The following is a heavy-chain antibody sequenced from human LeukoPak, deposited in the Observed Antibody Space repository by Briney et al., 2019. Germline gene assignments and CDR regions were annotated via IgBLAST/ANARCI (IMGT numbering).Heavy chain of an antibody. V-gene: IGHV3-30-3*01. CDR2: ISYDGSNK. D-gene: IGHD3-22*01. CDR3: ARVYYYDSSGYEYYFDY. CDR1: GFTFSSYA. J-gene: IGHJ4*02. Sequence: GRSLRLSCAASGFTFSSYAMHWVRQAPGKGLEWVAVISYDGSNKYYADSVKGRFTISRDNSKNTLYLQMNSLRAEDTAVYYCARVYYYDSSGYEYYFDYWGQGTLVTVSS.